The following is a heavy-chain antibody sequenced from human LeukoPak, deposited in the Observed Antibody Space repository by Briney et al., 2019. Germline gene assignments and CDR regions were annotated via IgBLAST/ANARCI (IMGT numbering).Heavy chain of an antibody. D-gene: IGHD3-22*01. CDR1: GGSINGYY. Sequence: SETLSLTCTVSGGSINGYYWTWIRQPPGKGLEWIGYIYYSGSTNYNPSLKSRVTISVDTSKNQFSPKLSSVTAADTAVYYCARDSRYYDSSGYYCWFDPWGQGTLVTVSS. V-gene: IGHV4-59*01. J-gene: IGHJ5*02. CDR2: IYYSGST. CDR3: ARDSRYYDSSGYYCWFDP.